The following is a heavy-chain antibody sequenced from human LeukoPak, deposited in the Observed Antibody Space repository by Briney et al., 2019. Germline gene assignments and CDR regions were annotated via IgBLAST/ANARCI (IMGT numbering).Heavy chain of an antibody. V-gene: IGHV3-15*01. CDR3: TTDRTSIRSGSYY. D-gene: IGHD1-26*01. J-gene: IGHJ4*02. CDR1: GFTFSNAW. Sequence: GGSLRLSCAASGFTFSNAWMSWVRHAPGKGLEWGGRIKSKTDGGTTDYAAPVKGRFTISRDDSKNTLYLQMNSLKTEDTAVYYCTTDRTSIRSGSYYSGQGTLVTVSS. CDR2: IKSKTDGGTT.